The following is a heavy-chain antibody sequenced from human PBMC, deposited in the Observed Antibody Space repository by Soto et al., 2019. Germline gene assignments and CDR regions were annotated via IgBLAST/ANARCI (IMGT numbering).Heavy chain of an antibody. D-gene: IGHD3-10*01. CDR2: ISGSGETP. V-gene: IGHV3-23*01. CDR3: AKDRRITMVRGVLRAFDP. J-gene: IGHJ4*01. CDR1: GFTFSNYP. Sequence: EVQLLESGGGLVQPGGSLRLSCAASGFTFSNYPMSWVRQAPGKGLEWVSGISGSGETPYYADSVKGRFTISRDNYKNMLYLQMNSLRAEDTAVYYCAKDRRITMVRGVLRAFDPWGQGNLVTVSS.